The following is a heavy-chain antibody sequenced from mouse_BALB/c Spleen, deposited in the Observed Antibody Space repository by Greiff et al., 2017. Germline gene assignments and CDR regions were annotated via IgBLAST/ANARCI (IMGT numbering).Heavy chain of an antibody. Sequence: EVMLVESGAELVKPGASVKLSCTASGFNIKDTYMHWVKQRPEQGLEWIGRIDPANGNTKYDPKFQGKATITADTSSNTAYLQLSSLTSEDTAVYYCASGYYGNYVRTWFAYWGQGTLVTVSA. CDR1: GFNIKDTY. D-gene: IGHD2-1*01. CDR2: IDPANGNT. CDR3: ASGYYGNYVRTWFAY. V-gene: IGHV14-3*02. J-gene: IGHJ3*01.